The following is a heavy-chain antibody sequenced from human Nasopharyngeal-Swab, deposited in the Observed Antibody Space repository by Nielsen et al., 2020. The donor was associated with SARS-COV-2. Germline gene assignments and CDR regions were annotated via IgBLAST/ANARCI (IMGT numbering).Heavy chain of an antibody. CDR3: AKITADYDFWSHQYYYYMDV. Sequence: GGSLRLSCAATGLSFSGHWMTWVRQAPGQGLEWVANIKNDGSEKYYGDSVKGRFTISRDNAKNSLFLQMSTLRAEDTAVYYCAKITADYDFWSHQYYYYMDVWGKGTTVTVSS. CDR1: GLSFSGHW. J-gene: IGHJ6*03. V-gene: IGHV3-7*03. D-gene: IGHD3-3*01. CDR2: IKNDGSEK.